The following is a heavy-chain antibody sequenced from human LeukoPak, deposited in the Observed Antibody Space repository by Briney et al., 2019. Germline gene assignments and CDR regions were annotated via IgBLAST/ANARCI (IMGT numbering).Heavy chain of an antibody. CDR3: ARYCGAASCYSGFDY. J-gene: IGHJ4*02. CDR1: GFTFGSHV. D-gene: IGHD2-15*01. Sequence: PGGPLRLSCAASGFTFGSHVMIWVRQAPGKGPEGVSAISGDGGTYYADSVKGRFTISRDNSKNTLYLQMNSLGGEDTALYYCARYCGAASCYSGFDYWGQGTLVTVAS. V-gene: IGHV3-23*01. CDR2: ISGDGGT.